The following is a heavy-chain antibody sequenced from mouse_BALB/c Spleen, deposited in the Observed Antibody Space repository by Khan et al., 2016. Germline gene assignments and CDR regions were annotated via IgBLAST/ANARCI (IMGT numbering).Heavy chain of an antibody. D-gene: IGHD1-1*01. CDR2: ISYSGST. J-gene: IGHJ4*01. Sequence: EVQLQESGPGLVKPSQSLSLTCTVTGYSITSDYAWNWIRQFPGNRLEWMGYISYSGSTSYNPSLKSRISITRDTSKNQCFLQLNSVTSEDTATYYCARSDYGDKDAIDYWCQGPSVTVSS. CDR3: ARSDYGDKDAIDY. CDR1: GYSITSDYA. V-gene: IGHV3-2*02.